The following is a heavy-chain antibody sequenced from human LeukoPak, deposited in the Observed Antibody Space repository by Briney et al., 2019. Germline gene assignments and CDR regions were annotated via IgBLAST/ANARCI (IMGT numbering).Heavy chain of an antibody. CDR2: IWYDGSNE. D-gene: IGHD1-26*01. CDR1: GFTFNTYG. Sequence: GGSLRLSCAASGFTFNTYGMHWVRQAPGKGLEWVAIIWYDGSNENYADSVRGRFTISRDNSKNTLYLQMNSLRAEDTAMYYCVRGSPLGATTNWLDPWGQGTLVTVSS. V-gene: IGHV3-33*01. J-gene: IGHJ5*02. CDR3: VRGSPLGATTNWLDP.